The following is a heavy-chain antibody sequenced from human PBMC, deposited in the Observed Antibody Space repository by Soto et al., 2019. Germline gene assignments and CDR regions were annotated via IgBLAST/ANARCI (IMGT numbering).Heavy chain of an antibody. CDR2: ISSGSGTI. CDR3: ARTGTTVTTAGDY. V-gene: IGHV3-48*02. J-gene: IGHJ4*02. Sequence: EVQLVESGGGLVQPGGSLRLSCAASGFTFRTYNMNWVRQAPGKGLEWVSYISSGSGTIYYADSVKGRFTISRENAKNSLYLQMNSLRDEDTAMYYCARTGTTVTTAGDYWGQGTLVPVAS. D-gene: IGHD4-17*01. CDR1: GFTFRTYN.